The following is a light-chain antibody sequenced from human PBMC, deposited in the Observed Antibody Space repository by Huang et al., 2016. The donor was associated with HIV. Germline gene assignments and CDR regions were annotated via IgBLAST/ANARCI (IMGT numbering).Light chain of an antibody. J-gene: IGKJ3*01. Sequence: EIVLTQSPGTLSLSLGERVTLSCRASQSVSGNLAWYQQKAGKAPRLLIYGASSRATGIPDRFSGSGSGTDFTLTISRLEAEDFAVYYCQQYEISSPITFGPGTKVEI. CDR3: QQYEISSPIT. CDR2: GAS. V-gene: IGKV3-20*01. CDR1: QSVSGN.